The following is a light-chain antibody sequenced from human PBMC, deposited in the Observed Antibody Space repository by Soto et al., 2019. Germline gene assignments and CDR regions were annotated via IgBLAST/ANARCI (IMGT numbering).Light chain of an antibody. CDR2: GAS. J-gene: IGKJ1*01. CDR3: QQYNHXLRT. CDR1: QSVIIN. Sequence: EVVIRQSPGMLSVSPGDRATLSCRASQSVIINLACYQQRPGQAPRLLIHGASTRATGVPARFSGSGSGTEFTLTLSGPPPEHFVFYSCQQYNHXLRTCGQGPNV. V-gene: IGKV3-15*01.